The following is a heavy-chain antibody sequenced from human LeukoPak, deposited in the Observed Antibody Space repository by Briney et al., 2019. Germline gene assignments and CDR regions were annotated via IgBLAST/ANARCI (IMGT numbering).Heavy chain of an antibody. CDR2: ISYDGSNK. CDR1: GFTVSSNY. V-gene: IGHV3-30*18. CDR3: AKTFLKSSGYSDY. J-gene: IGHJ4*02. Sequence: GGSLRLSCAASGFTVSSNYMNWVRQAPGKGLEWVAVISYDGSNKYYADSVKGRFTISRDNSKNTLYLQMNSLRAEDTAVYYCAKTFLKSSGYSDYWGQGTLVTVSS. D-gene: IGHD6-19*01.